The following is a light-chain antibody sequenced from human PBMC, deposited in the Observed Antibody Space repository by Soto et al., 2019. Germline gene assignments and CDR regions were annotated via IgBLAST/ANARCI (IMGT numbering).Light chain of an antibody. CDR2: DAS. V-gene: IGKV1-5*01. CDR1: QSISHW. Sequence: DIPMTQSPATLSASVGEIVTITCRASQSISHWLAWYQQKPGKAPKFLIYDASSLESGVPSRFSGSGSGTEFTLTISSLQPDDVATYYCQQYDSVLGTFGPGTKVDIK. CDR3: QQYDSVLGT. J-gene: IGKJ1*01.